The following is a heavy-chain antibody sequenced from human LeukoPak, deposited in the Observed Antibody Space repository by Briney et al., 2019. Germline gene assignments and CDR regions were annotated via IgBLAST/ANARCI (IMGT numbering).Heavy chain of an antibody. V-gene: IGHV4-38-2*02. D-gene: IGHD3-22*01. CDR3: ARTNDYDSSGYYSWDYYYYMDV. CDR2: IYHSGRT. Sequence: PSETLSLTCTVSGYSISSGYFWVWIRQPPGKGLEWIGSIYHSGRTYYNPSLKSLVTISVDTSKNQFSLKLSPVTAADTAVYYCARTNDYDSSGYYSWDYYYYMDVWGKGTTVTVSS. CDR1: GYSISSGYF. J-gene: IGHJ6*03.